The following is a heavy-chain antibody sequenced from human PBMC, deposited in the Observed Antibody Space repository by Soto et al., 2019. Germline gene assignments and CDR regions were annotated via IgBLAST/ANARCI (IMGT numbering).Heavy chain of an antibody. CDR1: GGSVSSGSYY. CDR3: AREVDYEENWLDP. D-gene: IGHD4-17*01. CDR2: IYYSGST. Sequence: PSETLSLTCTVSGGSVSSGSYYWSWIRQPPGKGLEWIGYIYYSGSTKYNPSLKSRVTISVDTSKNQFSLKLSSVTAADTAVYYCAREVDYEENWLDPWGQGTLVTVS. V-gene: IGHV4-61*01. J-gene: IGHJ5*02.